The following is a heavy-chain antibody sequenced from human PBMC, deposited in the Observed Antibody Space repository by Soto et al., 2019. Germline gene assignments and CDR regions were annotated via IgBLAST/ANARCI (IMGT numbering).Heavy chain of an antibody. V-gene: IGHV2-5*02. CDR1: GFSLSTRGVG. D-gene: IGHD5-18*01. Sequence: QITLKESGPTLVKPTQTLTLTCTFSGFSLSTRGVGVGWIRQPPGKALEWLALVYWDDDILYSPSLKNRLTNTNDTSKNQVVPTMTNMDPLDTAPYYCAHRPYGYKYYFDYRGQGTLVTVSP. CDR3: AHRPYGYKYYFDY. CDR2: VYWDDDI. J-gene: IGHJ4*02.